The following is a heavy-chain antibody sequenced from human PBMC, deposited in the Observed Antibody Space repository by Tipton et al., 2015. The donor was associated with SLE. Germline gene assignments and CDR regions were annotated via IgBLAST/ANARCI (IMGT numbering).Heavy chain of an antibody. J-gene: IGHJ4*02. CDR3: AKDWVIDY. CDR2: ISNTGDI. D-gene: IGHD2-15*01. Sequence: SLRLSCEASGFTFHSYEMHWVRQAPGKGLDWVASISNTGDINYAASVRGRFTVSRDNPKNSLFLQMTSLRADDTAIYYCAKDWVIDYWGQGTLVTVSA. CDR1: GFTFHSYE. V-gene: IGHV3-48*03.